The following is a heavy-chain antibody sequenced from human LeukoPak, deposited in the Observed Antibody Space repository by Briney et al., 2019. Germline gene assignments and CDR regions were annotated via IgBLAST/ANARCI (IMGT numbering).Heavy chain of an antibody. CDR1: GFSFPNYA. J-gene: IGHJ4*02. V-gene: IGHV3-23*01. D-gene: IGHD6-19*01. Sequence: GGSLRLSCVASGFSFPNYAMTWVRQAPGERLEWVSAIRGSGDRTSYADSLKGRFTISRDKSKNTLYLQMNSLRAEDTAVYYCARDDAVDGGYLDYWGQGALVTFSS. CDR3: ARDDAVDGGYLDY. CDR2: IRGSGDRT.